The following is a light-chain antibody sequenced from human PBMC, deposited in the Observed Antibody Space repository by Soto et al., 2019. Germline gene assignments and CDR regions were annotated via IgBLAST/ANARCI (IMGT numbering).Light chain of an antibody. V-gene: IGKV1-8*01. Sequence: IQMTQSPSTLSASVGDRVTITCRASQSISSYLAWYQQKPGKAPKLLICAASTLQSGVPSRFSGSGSGTDFTLTISCLQSEDFATYYCQQYYSYPPRTFGQGTKVDIK. CDR3: QQYYSYPPRT. CDR1: QSISSY. J-gene: IGKJ1*01. CDR2: AAS.